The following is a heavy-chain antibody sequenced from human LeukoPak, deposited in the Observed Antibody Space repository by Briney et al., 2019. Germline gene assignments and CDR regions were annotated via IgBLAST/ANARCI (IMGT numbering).Heavy chain of an antibody. CDR3: ARVLPYSSSWYHGRQFDY. CDR1: GGSFSGYY. D-gene: IGHD6-13*01. Sequence: PSETLSLTCAVYGGSFSGYYWSWIRQPPGKGLEWIGEINHSGSTNYNPSLKSRVTISVDTSKNQFSLKLSSVTAADTAVYYCARVLPYSSSWYHGRQFDYWGQGTLVTVSS. CDR2: INHSGST. V-gene: IGHV4-34*01. J-gene: IGHJ4*02.